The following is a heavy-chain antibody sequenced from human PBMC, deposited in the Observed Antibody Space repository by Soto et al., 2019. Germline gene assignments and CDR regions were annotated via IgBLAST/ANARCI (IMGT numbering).Heavy chain of an antibody. CDR2: IKGGGGPT. CDR1: GFTFNLYT. CDR3: AKEKRPDGAWDCDY. Sequence: EVLLLESGGDLVQPGGSLRLSCAASGFTFNLYTMSWVRPVPAKGLEWVSGIKGGGGPTYYADSVKGRFPISRDNSQNTPNLQMNSLRGEDTAMYYCAKEKRPDGAWDCDYWGQGTLVTVSS. D-gene: IGHD4-17*01. J-gene: IGHJ4*02. V-gene: IGHV3-23*01.